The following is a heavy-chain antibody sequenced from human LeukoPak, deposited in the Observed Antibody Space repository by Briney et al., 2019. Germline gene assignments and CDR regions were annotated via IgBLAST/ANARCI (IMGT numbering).Heavy chain of an antibody. Sequence: GGSLRLSCAASGFRFDTCAMSWVRQAPGKGLEWVSSVGGSGSTKYYADSVKGRFTISRDNSKSMVYLQMDGLRADDTAVYYCAREFGLITSHWGQGTLVTVSS. CDR2: VGGSGSTK. J-gene: IGHJ1*01. CDR1: GFRFDTCA. V-gene: IGHV3-23*01. CDR3: AREFGLITSH. D-gene: IGHD3/OR15-3a*01.